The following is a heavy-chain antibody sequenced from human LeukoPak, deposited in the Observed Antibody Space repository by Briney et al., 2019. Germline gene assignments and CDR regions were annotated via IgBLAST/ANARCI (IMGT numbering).Heavy chain of an antibody. J-gene: IGHJ6*02. D-gene: IGHD5-18*01. CDR2: ISSSGSTI. CDR1: AFTFSDYY. Sequence: GGSLRLSCAASAFTFSDYYMSWIRQAPGKGLEWVSYISSSGSTIYYADSVKGRFTISRDNAKNSLYLQMNSLRAEDTAVYYCASLLQLWSLGGARYYYYYGMDVWGQGTTVTVSS. CDR3: ASLLQLWSLGGARYYYYYGMDV. V-gene: IGHV3-11*01.